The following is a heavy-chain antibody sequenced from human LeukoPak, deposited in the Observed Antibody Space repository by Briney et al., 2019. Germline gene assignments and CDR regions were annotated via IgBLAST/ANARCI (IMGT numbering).Heavy chain of an antibody. CDR1: GFTFSSYG. CDR3: ASAEVIRYGMDV. V-gene: IGHV3-74*01. Sequence: GSLRLSCAASGFTFSSYGMHWVRQAPGKGLVWVSRINSDGSSISYADSVKGRFTISRDNAKNTPFLQMNSLRVEDTAVYYCASAEVIRYGMDVWGQGTTVTVSS. CDR2: INSDGSSI. D-gene: IGHD3-16*02. J-gene: IGHJ6*02.